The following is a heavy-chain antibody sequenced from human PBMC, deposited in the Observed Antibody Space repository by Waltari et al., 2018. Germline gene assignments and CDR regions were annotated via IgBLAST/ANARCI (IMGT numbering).Heavy chain of an antibody. Sequence: QVQLQESGPGLVKPSQTLSLTCTVSGGSISSGDYYWSWIRQPPGKGLEWIGYIYYSGSTYYNPSLKSRVTISVDTSKNQFSLKLSSVTAADTAVYYCARGTTTALYYYYMDVWGKGTTVTVSS. CDR3: ARGTTTALYYYYMDV. V-gene: IGHV4-30-4*08. D-gene: IGHD4-4*01. CDR2: IYYSGST. J-gene: IGHJ6*03. CDR1: GGSISSGDYY.